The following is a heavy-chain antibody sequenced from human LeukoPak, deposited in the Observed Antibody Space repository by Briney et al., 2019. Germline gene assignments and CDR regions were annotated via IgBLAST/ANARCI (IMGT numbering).Heavy chain of an antibody. CDR2: ISYNGSNK. V-gene: IGHV3-30*04. Sequence: PGRSLRLSCAASGFTFSSYAMHWVRQAPGKGLEWVAVISYNGSNKYYADSVKGRFTISRDNSKNTPYLQMNSLRAEDTAVYYCAREFEYSSGWLGRWFDPWGQGTLVTVSS. J-gene: IGHJ5*02. CDR1: GFTFSSYA. D-gene: IGHD6-19*01. CDR3: AREFEYSSGWLGRWFDP.